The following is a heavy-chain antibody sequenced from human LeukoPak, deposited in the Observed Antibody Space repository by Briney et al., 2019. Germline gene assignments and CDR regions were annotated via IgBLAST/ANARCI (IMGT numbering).Heavy chain of an antibody. CDR2: INHSGST. V-gene: IGHV4-34*01. D-gene: IGHD6-19*01. Sequence: PSETLSLTCAVYGGSFSDYYWSWIRQPPGKGLEWIGEINHSGSTNYNPSLKSRVTISVDTSKNQFSLKLSSVSAADTAIYSCARGAVAGTLYYFDYWGQGTLVTVSS. CDR3: ARGAVAGTLYYFDY. CDR1: GGSFSDYY. J-gene: IGHJ4*02.